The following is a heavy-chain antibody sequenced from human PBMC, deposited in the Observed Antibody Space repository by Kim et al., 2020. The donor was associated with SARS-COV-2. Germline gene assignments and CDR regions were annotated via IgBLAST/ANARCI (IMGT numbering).Heavy chain of an antibody. V-gene: IGHV3-64D*06. CDR1: GFTFSSYA. CDR3: VKGTYYYGMDV. Sequence: GGSLRLSCSASGFTFSSYAMHWVRQAPRKGLEYVSAISSNGGSTYYADSVKGRFTISRDNSKNTLYLQMSSLRAEDTAVYYCVKGTYYYGMDVWGQGTTVTVSS. CDR2: ISSNGGST. J-gene: IGHJ6*02.